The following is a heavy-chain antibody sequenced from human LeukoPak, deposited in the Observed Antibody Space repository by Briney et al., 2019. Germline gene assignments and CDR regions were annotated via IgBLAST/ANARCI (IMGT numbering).Heavy chain of an antibody. D-gene: IGHD6-19*01. CDR1: GFTFSSYG. J-gene: IGHJ4*02. Sequence: GGSLRLSCSASGFTFSSYGMHWVRLAPGKGLEWVAVIWYDESNKYCADSVKGRFTISRDNSKNTLYLQMNSLRAEDTAVYYCARQYSSGCLDYWGQGTLVTVSS. CDR3: ARQYSSGCLDY. V-gene: IGHV3-33*08. CDR2: IWYDESNK.